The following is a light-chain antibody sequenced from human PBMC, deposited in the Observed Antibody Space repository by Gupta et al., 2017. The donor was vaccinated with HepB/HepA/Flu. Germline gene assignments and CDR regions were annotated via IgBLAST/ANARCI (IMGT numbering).Light chain of an antibody. CDR2: AAS. Sequence: DIQMTQSPSSLSASVGDRVTITCRASQSISSYLNWYQQKPGKAPQLLIYAASTLQSGVPSRFSGSGSGTDFSLTIIKRQPEDFASYYCQQRDTTPRTFGQGTKVEI. J-gene: IGKJ1*01. V-gene: IGKV1-39*01. CDR3: QQRDTTPRT. CDR1: QSISSY.